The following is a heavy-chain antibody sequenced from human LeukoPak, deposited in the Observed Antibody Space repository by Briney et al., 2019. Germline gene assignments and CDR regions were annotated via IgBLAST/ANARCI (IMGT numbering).Heavy chain of an antibody. CDR1: GFTFSDYH. Sequence: KAGGSLRLSCAASGFTFSDYHMSWIRQAPGKGLEWVSYISSSGTTMYYADSVKGRFTISRDSAKNSLYLQMNSLRAEDTAVYYCARVEGDGYNYDYWGQGTLVTVSS. D-gene: IGHD5-24*01. J-gene: IGHJ4*02. V-gene: IGHV3-11*01. CDR3: ARVEGDGYNYDY. CDR2: ISSSGTTM.